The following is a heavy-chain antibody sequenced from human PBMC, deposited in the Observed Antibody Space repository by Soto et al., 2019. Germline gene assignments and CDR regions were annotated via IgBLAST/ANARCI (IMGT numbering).Heavy chain of an antibody. CDR3: ARRGYDYVWGSYRPYYFDY. CDR2: INHSRST. J-gene: IGHJ4*02. Sequence: SETLSLTCAVYGGSFSGYYWSWIRQPPGKGLEWIGEINHSRSTNYNPSLKSRVTISVYTSKNQFSLKLSPVTAADTAVYYCARRGYDYVWGSYRPYYFDYWGQGTLVTVSS. V-gene: IGHV4-34*01. CDR1: GGSFSGYY. D-gene: IGHD3-16*02.